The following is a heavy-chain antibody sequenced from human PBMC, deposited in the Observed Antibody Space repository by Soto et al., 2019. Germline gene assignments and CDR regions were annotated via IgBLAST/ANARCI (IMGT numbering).Heavy chain of an antibody. V-gene: IGHV4-30-2*01. Sequence: PSETLSLTCAVSGGSISSGGYSWSWIRQPPGKGLEWIGYIYHSGSTYYNPSLKSRVSMSLDRSRNQFSLKLRSVTAADTAVYFCARGPDGYSTSSVDIWFDPWGQGTLVTVSS. CDR1: GGSISSGGYS. CDR3: ARGPDGYSTSSVDIWFDP. D-gene: IGHD6-6*01. CDR2: IYHSGST. J-gene: IGHJ5*02.